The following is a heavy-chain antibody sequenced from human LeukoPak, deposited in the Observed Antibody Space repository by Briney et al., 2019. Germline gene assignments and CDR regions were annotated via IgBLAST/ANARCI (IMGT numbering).Heavy chain of an antibody. Sequence: GGSLRLSCAASGFTFSSYSMNWVRQAPGKGLEWVSSISSSSSYIYYADSVKGRFTISRDNAKNSLYLQMNSLRAEDTAVYYCAKTYSSGWYTDAFDIWGQGTMVTVSS. J-gene: IGHJ3*02. D-gene: IGHD6-19*01. CDR1: GFTFSSYS. V-gene: IGHV3-21*04. CDR3: AKTYSSGWYTDAFDI. CDR2: ISSSSSYI.